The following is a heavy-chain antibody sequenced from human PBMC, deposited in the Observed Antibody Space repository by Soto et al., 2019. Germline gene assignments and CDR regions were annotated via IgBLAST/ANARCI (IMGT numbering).Heavy chain of an antibody. J-gene: IGHJ4*02. V-gene: IGHV4-59*08. CDR2: IYYSGST. CDR1: GGSISSYY. CDR3: ARRYGSCFAY. D-gene: IGHD5-18*01. Sequence: QVQLQESGPGLVKPSETLSLTCTVSGGSISSYYWSWIRQPPGKGLEWIGYIYYSGSTNYNPSLKSRVTIPVDTSKTLFSLKLSSVTAADTAVYSCARRYGSCFAYWGQGTLVTVSS.